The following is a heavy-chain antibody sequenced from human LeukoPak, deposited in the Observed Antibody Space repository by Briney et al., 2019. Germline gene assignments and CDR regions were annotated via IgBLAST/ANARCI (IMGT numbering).Heavy chain of an antibody. J-gene: IGHJ1*01. CDR3: ASGGPTPGITVAGSWVYFQL. Sequence: ASVKVSCKASGYTFTGYYMHWVRQAPGQGLEWMGWINPNSGGTNYAQKFQGRVTMTRDTSTSTVYMEPSSLTSEDTAVYYCASGGPTPGITVAGSWVYFQLWGQGTLVTVSS. CDR2: INPNSGGT. V-gene: IGHV1-2*02. CDR1: GYTFTGYY. D-gene: IGHD6-19*01.